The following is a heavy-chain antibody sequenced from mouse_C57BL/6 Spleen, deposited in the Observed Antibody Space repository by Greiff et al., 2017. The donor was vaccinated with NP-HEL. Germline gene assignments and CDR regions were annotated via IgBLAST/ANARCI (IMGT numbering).Heavy chain of an antibody. CDR1: GFNIKDYY. Sequence: VQLKESGAELVKPGASVKLSCTASGFNIKDYYMHWVKQRTEQGLEWIGRIDPEDGETKYAPKFQGKATITADTSSNTAYLQLSSLTSEDTAFYYCARDYGSSYPYYFDYWGQGTTPTVSS. CDR3: ARDYGSSYPYYFDY. CDR2: IDPEDGET. V-gene: IGHV14-2*01. J-gene: IGHJ2*01. D-gene: IGHD1-1*01.